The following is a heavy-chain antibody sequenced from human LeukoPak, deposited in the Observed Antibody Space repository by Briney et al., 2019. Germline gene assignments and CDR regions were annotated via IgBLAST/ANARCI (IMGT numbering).Heavy chain of an antibody. CDR2: TYYRSKWYT. V-gene: IGHV6-1*01. Sequence: SQTLSLTCAISGDRLSSNSAAWDWLRQSPSRGLEWLGRTYYRSKWYTQYAASVKRRIAINRDTSKNQFSLQLNSVTPEDTAVYCCARSTGPIDYWGQGTLVTVSS. D-gene: IGHD1-1*01. J-gene: IGHJ4*02. CDR3: ARSTGPIDY. CDR1: GDRLSSNSAA.